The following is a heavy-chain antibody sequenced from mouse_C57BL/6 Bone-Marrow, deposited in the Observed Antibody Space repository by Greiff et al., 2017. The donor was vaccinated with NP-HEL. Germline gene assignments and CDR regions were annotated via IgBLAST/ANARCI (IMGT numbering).Heavy chain of an antibody. CDR1: GYTFTDYY. CDR2: IYPGSGNT. D-gene: IGHD1-1*01. V-gene: IGHV1-76*01. CDR3: ARQGSSYDFDV. Sequence: QVTLKVSGAELVRPGASVKLSCKASGYTFTDYYINWVKQRPGQGLEWIARIYPGSGNTYYNEKFKGKATLTAEKSSSTAYMQLSSLTSEDSAVYFCARQGSSYDFDVWGTGTTVTVSS. J-gene: IGHJ1*03.